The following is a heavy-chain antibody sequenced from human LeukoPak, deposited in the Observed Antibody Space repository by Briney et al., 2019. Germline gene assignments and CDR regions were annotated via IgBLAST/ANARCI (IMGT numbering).Heavy chain of an antibody. J-gene: IGHJ4*02. Sequence: GGSLRLSCAASGFTFSSYGMHWVRQAPGKGLEWVAVIWYDGSIKYYADSVKGRFTISRDNSKNTLYLQMNSLRAEDTAVYYCTKDWAIFGVVTDLFDYWGQGTLVTVSS. V-gene: IGHV3-33*06. CDR2: IWYDGSIK. CDR3: TKDWAIFGVVTDLFDY. CDR1: GFTFSSYG. D-gene: IGHD3-3*01.